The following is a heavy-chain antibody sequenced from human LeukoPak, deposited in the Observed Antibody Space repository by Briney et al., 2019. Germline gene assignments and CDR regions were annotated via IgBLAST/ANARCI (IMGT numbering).Heavy chain of an antibody. V-gene: IGHV3-7*01. Sequence: GGSLRLSCAASGFTFSTYTMAWVRQAPGKGLEWVANIKQDGSEKYYVDSVKGRFTISRDNAKNSLYLQMNSLRAEDTAVYYCARGDWLLYAFDYWGQGTLVTVSS. J-gene: IGHJ4*02. CDR3: ARGDWLLYAFDY. CDR1: GFTFSTYT. D-gene: IGHD3-9*01. CDR2: IKQDGSEK.